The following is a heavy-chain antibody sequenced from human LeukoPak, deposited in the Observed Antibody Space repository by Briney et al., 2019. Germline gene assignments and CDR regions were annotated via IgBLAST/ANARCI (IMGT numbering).Heavy chain of an antibody. CDR2: ISAYNGNT. Sequence: ASVKVSCKAPGYTFTSYGISWVRQAPGQGLEWMGWISAYNGNTNYAQKLQGRVTMTTDTSTSTAYMELRSLRSDDTAVYYCATSYGSGSYYTQSYYYYGMDVWGKGTTVTVSS. CDR1: GYTFTSYG. D-gene: IGHD3-10*01. J-gene: IGHJ6*04. CDR3: ATSYGSGSYYTQSYYYYGMDV. V-gene: IGHV1-18*04.